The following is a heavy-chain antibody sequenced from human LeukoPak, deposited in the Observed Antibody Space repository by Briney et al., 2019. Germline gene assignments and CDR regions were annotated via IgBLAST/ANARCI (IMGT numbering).Heavy chain of an antibody. J-gene: IGHJ3*02. D-gene: IGHD3-16*01. CDR3: AKKMGGVWAFDI. Sequence: PGGSLRLSCAASGFSFSSYAMNWVRQAPGKGLEWVSIIIGTAGGPYYADSVKGRFTISRDNSKNTLYLQMNSLRAEDTAVYYCAKKMGGVWAFDIWGQGTMVTVSP. CDR2: IIGTAGGP. CDR1: GFSFSSYA. V-gene: IGHV3-23*01.